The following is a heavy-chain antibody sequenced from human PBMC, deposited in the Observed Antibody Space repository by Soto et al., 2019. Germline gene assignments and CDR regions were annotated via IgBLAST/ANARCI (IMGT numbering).Heavy chain of an antibody. CDR2: IIPIFGTA. Sequence: QVQLVQSGAEVKKPGSSVKVSCKASGGTFSSYAISWVRQAPGQGLEWMGGIIPIFGTANYAQKFQGRVTITADESTSTAYMELSSLRSEDTAVYYCAKGRRSYYYDSSGYPYGMDVWGQGTTVTVSS. D-gene: IGHD3-22*01. V-gene: IGHV1-69*01. J-gene: IGHJ6*02. CDR1: GGTFSSYA. CDR3: AKGRRSYYYDSSGYPYGMDV.